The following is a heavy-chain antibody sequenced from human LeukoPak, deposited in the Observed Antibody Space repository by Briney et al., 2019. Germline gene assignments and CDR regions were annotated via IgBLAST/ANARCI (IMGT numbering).Heavy chain of an antibody. V-gene: IGHV3-30*04. CDR1: GFTFNNYP. J-gene: IGHJ4*02. D-gene: IGHD3-10*01. CDR2: IGYDGRFK. CDR3: ARDPKTGSPDYFDY. Sequence: GTSLRLSCVTSGFTFNNYPMHWVRQAPGKGLEWVAVIGYDGRFKFHSDSVKGRFTISRDDSKNTLHLQMNSLRPEDTALYYCARDPKTGSPDYFDYWGQGTLVTVST.